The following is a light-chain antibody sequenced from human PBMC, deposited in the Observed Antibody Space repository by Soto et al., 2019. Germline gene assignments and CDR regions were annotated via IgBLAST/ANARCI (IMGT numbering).Light chain of an antibody. J-gene: IGKJ1*01. V-gene: IGKV1-27*01. CDR3: QKYNSARWT. CDR2: DSS. CDR1: QGISNY. Sequence: DIQITQSPSSMSASVGDRVTITCRASQGISNYLAWYQQKPWKVHKLLIYDSSTLQAGVPSRFSGSGSVTDFTLTISSLQPEDVATYYCQKYNSARWTFGQGTKVEIK.